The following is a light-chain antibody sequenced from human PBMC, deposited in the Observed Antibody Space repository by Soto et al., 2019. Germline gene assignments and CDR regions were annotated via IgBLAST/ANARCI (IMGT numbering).Light chain of an antibody. J-gene: IGKJ4*01. CDR3: QQYNNWPLT. CDR2: GPS. CDR1: QSVSNN. Sequence: EIVMTQSPATLSVSPEERATLSCRASQSVSNNLAWYQQKPGQAPRLLIYGPSTRAAGIPARFSGSGSGTEFTLTISSLQSEDFAVYDCQQYNNWPLTFGGGTKVEIK. V-gene: IGKV3-15*01.